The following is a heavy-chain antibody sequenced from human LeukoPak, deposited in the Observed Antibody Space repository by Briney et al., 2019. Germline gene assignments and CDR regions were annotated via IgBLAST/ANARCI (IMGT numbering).Heavy chain of an antibody. Sequence: SETLSLTCAVSGGSSGSISSSNFWSWVRQPPGKGLEWIGEICHSGSTNYNPSLKSRVTISVDTSKNQFSLKLSSVTAADTAVYYCARGPRHTMVRGVTFDYWGQGTLVTVSS. CDR3: ARGPRHTMVRGVTFDY. D-gene: IGHD3-10*01. V-gene: IGHV4-4*02. CDR2: ICHSGST. J-gene: IGHJ4*02. CDR1: GGSSGSISSSNF.